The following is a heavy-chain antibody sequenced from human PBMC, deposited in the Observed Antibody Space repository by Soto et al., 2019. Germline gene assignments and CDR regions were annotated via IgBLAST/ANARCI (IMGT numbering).Heavy chain of an antibody. CDR3: ARDQEVHDSRGHKIRAMDV. J-gene: IGHJ6*02. V-gene: IGHV3-48*03. Sequence: PGGSLRLSCAASGFGFSRYEVNWVRQAPGRGLEWISYISDSGTSMYYADSVKGRFAVSRDNAKNSLYLQMNSLRAEDTAVYYCARDQEVHDSRGHKIRAMDVWGQGTTVTVS. CDR2: ISDSGTSM. D-gene: IGHD6-19*01. CDR1: GFGFSRYE.